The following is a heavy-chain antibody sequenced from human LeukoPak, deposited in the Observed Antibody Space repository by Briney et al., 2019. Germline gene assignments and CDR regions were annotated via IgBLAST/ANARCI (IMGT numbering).Heavy chain of an antibody. V-gene: IGHV5-51*01. CDR1: GYRFNSYW. J-gene: IGHJ4*02. CDR3: ARHIDDFWSGYYINYFDH. Sequence: GESLKISCKTSGYRFNSYWIGWVRQMPGRGLEWMGIIYPGDPDIRYSPSVQGQVTISVDESISTAYLQWSSLKASDTAIYYCARHIDDFWSGYYINYFDHWGQGTPVTVSS. D-gene: IGHD3-3*01. CDR2: IYPGDPDI.